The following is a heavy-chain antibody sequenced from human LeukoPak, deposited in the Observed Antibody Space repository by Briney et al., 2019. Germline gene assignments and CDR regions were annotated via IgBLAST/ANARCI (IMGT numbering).Heavy chain of an antibody. CDR1: GGSIRSSNW. J-gene: IGHJ6*02. CDR2: IFYSGST. D-gene: IGHD1-26*01. Sequence: SGTPSLTCAVSGGSIRSSNWWSWVRQSPGKGLEWIGEIFYSGSTNYTPSLKSRVTISVDESKNQFSLKLSSVTAADTAVYYCARAYGGSYPMYYGMDVWGQGTTVTVSS. V-gene: IGHV4-4*02. CDR3: ARAYGGSYPMYYGMDV.